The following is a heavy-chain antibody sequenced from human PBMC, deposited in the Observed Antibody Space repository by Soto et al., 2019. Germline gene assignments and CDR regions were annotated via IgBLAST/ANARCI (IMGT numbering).Heavy chain of an antibody. CDR1: GFSLSSSHVA. J-gene: IGHJ4*02. CDR3: AHGSGWLFDY. CDR2: IYWDGNE. Sequence: QITLKESGPTLVKPTQTLTLTCTVTGFSLSSSHVAVGWIRQPPGKAPECLAFIYWDGNEHYSPSLRSRLTLTKDTSKNQLFLTMADMDPEDTATYFCAHGSGWLFDYWGQGTRVTVSS. V-gene: IGHV2-5*02. D-gene: IGHD6-19*01.